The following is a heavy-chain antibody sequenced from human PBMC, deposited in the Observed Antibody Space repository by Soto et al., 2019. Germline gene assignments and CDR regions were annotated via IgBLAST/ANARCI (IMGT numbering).Heavy chain of an antibody. V-gene: IGHV4-34*01. CDR2: INHSGST. D-gene: IGHD3-10*01. CDR1: GGSFSGYY. J-gene: IGHJ6*02. Sequence: KSSETLSLTCAVYGGSFSGYYWSWIRQPPGKGLEWIGEINHSGSTNYNPSLKSRVTISVDTSKNQFSLKLSSVTAADTAVYYCARGRVTMVRGVTLYYYYYYGMDVWGQGTTVTVSS. CDR3: ARGRVTMVRGVTLYYYYYYGMDV.